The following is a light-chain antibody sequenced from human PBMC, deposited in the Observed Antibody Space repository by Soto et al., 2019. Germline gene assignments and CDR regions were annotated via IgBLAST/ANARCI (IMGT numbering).Light chain of an antibody. CDR2: DVS. CDR3: QERSNWPPTWT. J-gene: IGKJ1*01. CDR1: QGVSGY. Sequence: DTVLTQFPATLSLSPGERATLTCRASQGVSGYIAWYQQKPGQAPRLLIYDVSNRATGIPARFSGSGSGADFTLTISSLEPGDFAVYYCQERSNWPPTWTFGQGTKVEIK. V-gene: IGKV3-11*01.